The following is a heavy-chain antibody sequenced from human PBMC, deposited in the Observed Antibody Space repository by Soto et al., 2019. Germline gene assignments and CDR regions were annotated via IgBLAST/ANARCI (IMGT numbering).Heavy chain of an antibody. CDR1: GFTFSSYW. CDR2: INNDGDST. V-gene: IGHV3-74*01. J-gene: IGHJ4*02. D-gene: IGHD5-18*01. CDR3: ARDVQLQSFDY. Sequence: EVQLVESGGGLVQPGGSLRLSCAASGFTFSSYWMHWVRQAPGKGLVWVSRINNDGDSTSYADSVKGRFTISRDNAKNTLYRQMNSLRAEDTAVYYCARDVQLQSFDYWGQGALVTVSS.